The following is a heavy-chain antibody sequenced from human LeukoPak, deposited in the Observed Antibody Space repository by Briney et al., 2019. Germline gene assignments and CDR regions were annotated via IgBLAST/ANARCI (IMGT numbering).Heavy chain of an antibody. CDR3: ARGDSSGWYSH. D-gene: IGHD6-19*01. Sequence: GASVKVSCKASGYTFTDSYIHWVRQAPEQGLEWMGLTNPHSGATNYAQKFQGRVTMTRDTSISTAYMELIRLRSDDTAVYYCARGDSSGWYSHWGQGTLVTVSS. J-gene: IGHJ4*02. CDR2: TNPHSGAT. CDR1: GYTFTDSY. V-gene: IGHV1-2*02.